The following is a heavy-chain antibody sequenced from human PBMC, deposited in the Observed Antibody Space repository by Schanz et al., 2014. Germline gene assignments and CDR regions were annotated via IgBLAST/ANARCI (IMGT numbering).Heavy chain of an antibody. CDR1: GFTFSKYG. CDR3: AGAVATIRADSFDI. CDR2: ISGSGVST. V-gene: IGHV3-NL1*01. J-gene: IGHJ3*02. D-gene: IGHD5-12*01. Sequence: QVQLVESGGGVVQPGRSLRLSCAASGFTFSKYGVHWVRQAPGKGLEWISAISGSGVSTHYADSVKGRFTISRDNSKSTLYLQMNSLRVEDTAVYYCAGAVATIRADSFDIWGQGTMVAVSS.